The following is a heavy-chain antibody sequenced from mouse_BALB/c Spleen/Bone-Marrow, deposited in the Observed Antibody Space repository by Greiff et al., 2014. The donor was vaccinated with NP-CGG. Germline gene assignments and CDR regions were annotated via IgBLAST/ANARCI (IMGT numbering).Heavy chain of an antibody. CDR1: GFSFTGYT. Sequence: SGSELVKPGASMKISCKASGFSFTGYTMNWVKQSHGKNLEWIGLINPYTGETSYNQKFKGKATLTVDKSSSTAYMELLSLTSEDSAVYYCARDVGNYYAMDYWGQGTSVTVSS. V-gene: IGHV1-26*01. CDR3: ARDVGNYYAMDY. J-gene: IGHJ4*01. D-gene: IGHD2-1*01. CDR2: INPYTGET.